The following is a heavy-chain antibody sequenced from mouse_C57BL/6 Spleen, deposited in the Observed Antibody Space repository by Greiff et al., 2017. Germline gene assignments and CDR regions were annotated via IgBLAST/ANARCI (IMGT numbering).Heavy chain of an antibody. Sequence: QVQLQQPGAELVKPGASVKMSCKASGYTFTSYWITWVKQRPGQGLEWIGDIYPGSGSTNYNEKFKSKATLTVDTSSSTAYMQLSSLTSEDSAVYYCARDPLGDYDGFAYWGQGTLVTVSA. D-gene: IGHD2-4*01. CDR3: ARDPLGDYDGFAY. CDR1: GYTFTSYW. J-gene: IGHJ3*01. V-gene: IGHV1-55*01. CDR2: IYPGSGST.